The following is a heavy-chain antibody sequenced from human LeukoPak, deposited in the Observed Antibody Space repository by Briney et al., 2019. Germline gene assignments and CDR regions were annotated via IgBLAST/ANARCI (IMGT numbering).Heavy chain of an antibody. D-gene: IGHD2-8*01. CDR2: INSDGSST. CDR3: ARGEWVTYYYYYYMDV. CDR1: GFTFSSYW. J-gene: IGHJ6*03. V-gene: IGHV3-74*01. Sequence: PGGSLRLSCAASGFTFSSYWMHWVRQAPGKGLVWVSRINSDGSSTSYADSVKGRFTISRDNAKNTLYLQMNSLRAEDTAVYYCARGEWVTYYYYYYMDVWGKGTTVTVSS.